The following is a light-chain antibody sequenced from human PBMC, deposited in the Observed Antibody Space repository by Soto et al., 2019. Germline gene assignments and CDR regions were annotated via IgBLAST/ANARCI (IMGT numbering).Light chain of an antibody. V-gene: IGLV4-69*01. CDR2: LNSDGSH. Sequence: QLVLTQSPSASASLGASVKLTCTLSSGHSSYAIAWHQQQPEKGPRYLMKLNSDGSHNKGDGIPDRFSGSSSGAERYLTISSLQSEDEADYHCQTWDTGILFGGGTKLTVL. CDR1: SGHSSYA. CDR3: QTWDTGIL. J-gene: IGLJ3*02.